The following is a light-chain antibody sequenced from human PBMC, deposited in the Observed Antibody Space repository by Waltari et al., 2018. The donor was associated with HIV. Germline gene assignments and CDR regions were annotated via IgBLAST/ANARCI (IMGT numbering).Light chain of an antibody. CDR2: CAS. CDR3: QQYYSTPQT. V-gene: IGKV1-NL1*01. Sequence: DIQMTQSPSSLSASVGDRVTITCRASQGISNSLAWYQQKPGKAPNLLLSCASRLESGVPSRFSGSGSGTDYTLTISSLQPEDFATYYCQQYYSTPQTFGQGTKVEIK. J-gene: IGKJ1*01. CDR1: QGISNS.